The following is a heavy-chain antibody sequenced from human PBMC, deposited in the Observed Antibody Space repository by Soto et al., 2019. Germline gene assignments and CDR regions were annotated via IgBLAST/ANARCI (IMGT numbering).Heavy chain of an antibody. CDR1: GFIFTNYA. Sequence: PGGSLRLSCAASGFIFTNYAMSGVRQAPGKGLEWASTISGTGGSTYYADSVKGRFTISRDNSRNTLFLQMNSLRVDDTAVYYCAKTLRSKLTPFDYWGQGTLVTVSS. CDR3: AKTLRSKLTPFDY. J-gene: IGHJ4*02. V-gene: IGHV3-23*01. D-gene: IGHD3-9*01. CDR2: ISGTGGST.